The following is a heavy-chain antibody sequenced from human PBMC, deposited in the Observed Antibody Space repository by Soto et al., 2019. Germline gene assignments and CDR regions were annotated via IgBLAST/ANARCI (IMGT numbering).Heavy chain of an antibody. CDR1: GGSISGYY. CDR2: MYNSGST. V-gene: IGHV4-59*08. CDR3: AGSPYGDYVTVDY. D-gene: IGHD4-17*01. J-gene: IGHJ4*02. Sequence: SENLSLTCTVSGGSISGYYWIWIRQPPGKGLEWIGYMYNSGSTNYSPALKSRVTISVDTSKNQFSLKLSSVTAADTAVYYCAGSPYGDYVTVDYWGQGTLVTVS.